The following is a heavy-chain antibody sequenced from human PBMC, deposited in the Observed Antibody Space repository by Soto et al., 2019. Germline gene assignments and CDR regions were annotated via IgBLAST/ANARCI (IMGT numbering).Heavy chain of an antibody. CDR2: ISGGGDRT. V-gene: IGHV3-23*01. CDR3: ARKVLGSTSRPDWWYFDL. D-gene: IGHD2-2*01. Sequence: EVQLLESGGGLVQPGGSLRLSCVGSGFTFINYAMNWVRQTPGTGMEWVSKISGGGDRTFDADTVKGRFTIARDNSKNTVNLQMNSLRADDTAVYYCARKVLGSTSRPDWWYFDLWGRGTLVTVSS. CDR1: GFTFINYA. J-gene: IGHJ2*01.